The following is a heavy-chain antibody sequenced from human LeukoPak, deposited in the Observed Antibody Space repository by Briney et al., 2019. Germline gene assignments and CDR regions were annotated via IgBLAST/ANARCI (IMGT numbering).Heavy chain of an antibody. J-gene: IGHJ4*02. Sequence: GGSLRLSCEASGFTFGSHGMYWVRQAPGKGLEWVALIWYDGSNKYYADSVKGRFTISRDNPNNTLYLQMNSLRAEDTAVYYCARSGRGYYDSLDHWGQGDLVTVSS. CDR2: IWYDGSNK. CDR1: GFTFGSHG. D-gene: IGHD3-22*01. V-gene: IGHV3-33*07. CDR3: ARSGRGYYDSLDH.